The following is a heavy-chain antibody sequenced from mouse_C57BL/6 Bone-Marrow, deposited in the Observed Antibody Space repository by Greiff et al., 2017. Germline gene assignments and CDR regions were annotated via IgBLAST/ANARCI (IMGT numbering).Heavy chain of an antibody. CDR1: GFTFNNYW. V-gene: IGHV1-63*01. CDR3: ARRRVVSYYFDY. D-gene: IGHD6-2*01. J-gene: IGHJ2*01. CDR2: IYPGGGYT. Sequence: QVQLQQSGAELVRPGTSVKMSCTASGFTFNNYWIGWAKQRPGHGLEWIGEIYPGGGYTNYNEKFKGKATMTADKSSSTAYLQFSSLTSEDSAIYYCARRRVVSYYFDYWGQGTTLTVAA.